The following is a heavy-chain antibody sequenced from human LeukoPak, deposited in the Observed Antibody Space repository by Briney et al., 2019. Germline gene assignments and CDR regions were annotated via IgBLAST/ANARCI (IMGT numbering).Heavy chain of an antibody. J-gene: IGHJ4*02. V-gene: IGHV4-30-4*08. CDR1: GGSISSGDYY. CDR3: ARDLGGYYQFDY. D-gene: IGHD2-8*01. Sequence: PSQTLSLTCTVSGGSISSGDYYWSWIRQPPGKGLEWIGYIYYSGSTYYNPSLKRRVTISVDTSKNQFALKLSSVTAADTAVYYCARDLGGYYQFDYWGQGTLVTVSS. CDR2: IYYSGST.